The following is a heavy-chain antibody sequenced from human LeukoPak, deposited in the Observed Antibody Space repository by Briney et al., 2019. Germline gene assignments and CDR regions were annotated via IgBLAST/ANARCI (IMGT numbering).Heavy chain of an antibody. CDR1: GFTFSQYR. V-gene: IGHV3-7*01. CDR3: ARSGRGVDSFYFYMDV. CDR2: IKHDGSEKQDGSEE. J-gene: IGHJ6*03. D-gene: IGHD3-10*01. Sequence: GGSLRLSCAASGFTFSQYRMSWVRQAPGKGLEWVANIKHDGSEKQDGSEENYVDSVKGRFTISRDNAKNALYLQMNSLRAEDTAVYYCARSGRGVDSFYFYMDVWGKGTTVTLPS.